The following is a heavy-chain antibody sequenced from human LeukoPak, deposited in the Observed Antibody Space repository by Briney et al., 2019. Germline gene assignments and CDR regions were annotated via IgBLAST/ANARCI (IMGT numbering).Heavy chain of an antibody. Sequence: GSLSLSCAASGFTFSSYEMNWVRQAPAKGLEWVSYISSSGSTIYYADSVKGRFTISRDNAKNSLYLQMNTLRAEDTAVYYCGRGPHNSSYVDYWGQGTLVTVSS. V-gene: IGHV3-48*03. J-gene: IGHJ4*02. CDR3: GRGPHNSSYVDY. CDR2: ISSSGSTI. CDR1: GFTFSSYE. D-gene: IGHD6-6*01.